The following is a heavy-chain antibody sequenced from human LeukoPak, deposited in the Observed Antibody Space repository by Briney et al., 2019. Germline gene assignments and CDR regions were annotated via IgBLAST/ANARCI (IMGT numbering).Heavy chain of an antibody. CDR2: FYSGGRT. Sequence: GSLRLPWAAPGFPVSSNQMGWVRQAPGKGLEWVPVFYSGGRTYYADSVKGSFTISRDNSKNTLYLQMNSLRAEDTAVYYCARVKPYTTVTTLGWFDPWGQGTLVTVSS. CDR1: GFPVSSNQ. V-gene: IGHV3-66*01. CDR3: ARVKPYTTVTTLGWFDP. D-gene: IGHD4-17*01. J-gene: IGHJ5*02.